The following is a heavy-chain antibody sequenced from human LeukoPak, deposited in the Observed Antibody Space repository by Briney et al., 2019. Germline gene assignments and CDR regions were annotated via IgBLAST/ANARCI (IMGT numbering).Heavy chain of an antibody. CDR1: GGSISSGGYY. V-gene: IGHV4-31*03. Sequence: SETLSLTCTVSGGSISSGGYYWSWIRQHPGKGLEWIGYIYYSGSTYYNPSLKSRVTISVDTSKNQFSLKLSSVTAADTAVYYCARDRASGIVVVTRYFDLWGRGTLVTVSS. J-gene: IGHJ2*01. CDR2: IYYSGST. CDR3: ARDRASGIVVVTRYFDL. D-gene: IGHD3-22*01.